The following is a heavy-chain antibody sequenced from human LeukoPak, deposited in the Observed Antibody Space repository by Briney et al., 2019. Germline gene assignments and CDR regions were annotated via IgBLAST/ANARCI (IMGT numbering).Heavy chain of an antibody. CDR1: GGSISGYY. Sequence: SETLSLTCSVSGGSISGYYWTWIRQPPGEALEYIGCIYYTGTTNYNPSLNSRVAISVDTSRNQFALKLSSVTAADTAVYYCARVVGGVGLDYWGQGTMVTVSS. J-gene: IGHJ4*02. CDR3: ARVVGGVGLDY. CDR2: IYYTGTT. V-gene: IGHV4-59*01. D-gene: IGHD3-16*01.